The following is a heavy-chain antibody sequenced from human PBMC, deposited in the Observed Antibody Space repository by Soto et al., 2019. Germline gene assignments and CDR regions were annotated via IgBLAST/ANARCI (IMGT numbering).Heavy chain of an antibody. CDR3: ARDGSGSYRRAFDY. Sequence: GGSLRLSCAASGFTFSSYAMHWVRQAPGKGLEWVAVISYDGSNKYYADSVKGRFTISRDNSKNTLYLQMNSLRAEDTAVYYCARDGSGSYRRAFDYWGQGTLVTVSS. D-gene: IGHD3-22*01. CDR2: ISYDGSNK. V-gene: IGHV3-30-3*01. CDR1: GFTFSSYA. J-gene: IGHJ4*02.